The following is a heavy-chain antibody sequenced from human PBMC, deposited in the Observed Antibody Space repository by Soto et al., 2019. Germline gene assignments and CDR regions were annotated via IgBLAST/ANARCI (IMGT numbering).Heavy chain of an antibody. Sequence: QVQLVESGGGLVKPGGSLRLSCAASGFTFSDYYMSWIRQAPGKGLEWVSYISSSSSYTNYADSVKGRFTISRDNAKNSLYLQMNSLRAEDTAVYYCARVMVGSGSYYRRAKYYYYGMDVWGQGTTVTVSS. CDR3: ARVMVGSGSYYRRAKYYYYGMDV. CDR1: GFTFSDYY. CDR2: ISSSSSYT. V-gene: IGHV3-11*06. D-gene: IGHD3-10*01. J-gene: IGHJ6*02.